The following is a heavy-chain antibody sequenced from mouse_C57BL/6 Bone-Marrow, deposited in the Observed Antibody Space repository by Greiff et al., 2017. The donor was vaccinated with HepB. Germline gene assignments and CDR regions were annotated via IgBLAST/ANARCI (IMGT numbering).Heavy chain of an antibody. Sequence: VQLKESGPELVKPGASVKISCKASGYTFTDYYMNWVKQSHGKSLEWIGDINPNNGGTSYNQKFKGKATLTVDKSSSTAYMELRSLTSEDSAVYYCARDYIAYWGQGTLVTVSA. D-gene: IGHD2-12*01. CDR3: ARDYIAY. J-gene: IGHJ3*01. CDR1: GYTFTDYY. V-gene: IGHV1-26*01. CDR2: INPNNGGT.